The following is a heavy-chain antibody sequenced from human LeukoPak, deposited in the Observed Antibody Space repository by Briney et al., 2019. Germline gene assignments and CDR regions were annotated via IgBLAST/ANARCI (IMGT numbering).Heavy chain of an antibody. CDR2: IKSKTDGGTT. CDR1: GFTFSNAW. V-gene: IGHV3-15*01. J-gene: IGHJ4*02. D-gene: IGHD3-22*01. CDR3: TTDMIVAHPNY. Sequence: GGSLRLSCAASGFTFSNAWMSWVRQAPGKGLEWVGRIKSKTDGGTTDYAAPVKGGFTISRDDSKNTLYLQMNSLKTEDTAVYYCTTDMIVAHPNYWGQGTLVTVSS.